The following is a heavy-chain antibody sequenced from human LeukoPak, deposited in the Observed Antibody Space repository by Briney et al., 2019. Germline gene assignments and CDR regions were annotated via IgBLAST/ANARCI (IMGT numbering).Heavy chain of an antibody. D-gene: IGHD4-17*01. Sequence: SETLSLTCTVSGGSISSYYWSWIRQPAGKGLEWIGRIYTSGSTNYNPSLKSRVTISVDTSKNQFSLKLSSVTAADTAVYYCAREDYVHFNFDLWGRGTLVTVSS. J-gene: IGHJ2*01. V-gene: IGHV4-4*07. CDR2: IYTSGST. CDR3: AREDYVHFNFDL. CDR1: GGSISSYY.